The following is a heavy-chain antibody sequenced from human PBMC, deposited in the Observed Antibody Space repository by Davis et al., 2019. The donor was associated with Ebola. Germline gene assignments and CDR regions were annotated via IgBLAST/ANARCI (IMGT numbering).Heavy chain of an antibody. Sequence: GESLKISCKGSGYSFPSYWIAWVRQMPGKGLEWMGIIYPGDSDTRYSPSFQGQVTISVDKSISTAYLQWSSLNDSDSGIYYCARRVYRGETIDYWGQGTLVSVSS. CDR1: GYSFPSYW. CDR2: IYPGDSDT. J-gene: IGHJ4*02. V-gene: IGHV5-51*01. D-gene: IGHD3-16*01. CDR3: ARRVYRGETIDY.